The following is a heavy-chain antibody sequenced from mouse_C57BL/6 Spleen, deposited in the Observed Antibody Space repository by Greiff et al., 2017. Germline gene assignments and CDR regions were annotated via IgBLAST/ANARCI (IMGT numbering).Heavy chain of an antibody. CDR2: IDPETGGT. CDR1: GYTFTDYE. J-gene: IGHJ4*01. Sequence: LVESGAELVRPGASVTLSCKASGYTFTDYEMHWVKQTPVHGLEWIGAIDPETGGTAYNQKFKGKAILTADKSSSTAYMELRSLTSEDSAVDYCTRWRWLLPYYAMDYWGQGTSVTVSS. CDR3: TRWRWLLPYYAMDY. V-gene: IGHV1-15*01. D-gene: IGHD2-3*01.